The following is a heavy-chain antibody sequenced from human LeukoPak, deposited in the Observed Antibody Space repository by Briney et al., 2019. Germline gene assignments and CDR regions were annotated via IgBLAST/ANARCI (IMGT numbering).Heavy chain of an antibody. CDR1: GFTFSSYA. D-gene: IGHD2-15*01. J-gene: IGHJ4*02. CDR2: ISGSGGST. CDR3: AKALGGIVVVIAAD. Sequence: GGSPRLSCAASGFTFSSYAMSWVHQAPGKGLEWVSGISGSGGSTYYADSVKGRFTISRDNSKNTLYLQMNSLRAEDTAIYYCAKALGGIVVVIAADWGQGTLVTVSS. V-gene: IGHV3-23*01.